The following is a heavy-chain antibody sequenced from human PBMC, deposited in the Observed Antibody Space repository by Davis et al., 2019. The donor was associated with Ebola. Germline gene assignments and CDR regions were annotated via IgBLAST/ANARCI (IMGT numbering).Heavy chain of an antibody. Sequence: GESLKISCAASGFTVSSNHVTWVRQAPGMGLEWVSIVYNDGRTYYAASVKGRFTVSRHNSENTLSLQMNSLRPDDTAVYYCARSYSSGWADFDYWGQGTLVTVSS. J-gene: IGHJ4*02. V-gene: IGHV3-53*04. D-gene: IGHD6-19*01. CDR3: ARSYSSGWADFDY. CDR1: GFTVSSNH. CDR2: VYNDGRT.